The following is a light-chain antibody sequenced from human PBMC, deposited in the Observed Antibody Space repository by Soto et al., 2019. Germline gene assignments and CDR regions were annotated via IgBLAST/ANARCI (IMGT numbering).Light chain of an antibody. CDR1: SIYVGAYNY. CDR3: SAQTTTNTLV. V-gene: IGLV2-14*03. Sequence: QSALTQPASVSGSPLQFLIISCNIISIYVGAYNYISWYQQHPGKAPKLMIYDVSNRASGVSNRFSGSKSGNTASLTISGLQAEDEADYYCSAQTTTNTLVFGGGTKLTVL. CDR2: DVS. J-gene: IGLJ3*02.